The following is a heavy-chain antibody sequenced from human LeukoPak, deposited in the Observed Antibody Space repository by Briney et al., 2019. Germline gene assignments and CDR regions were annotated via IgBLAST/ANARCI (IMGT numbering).Heavy chain of an antibody. V-gene: IGHV3-21*01. D-gene: IGHD1-26*01. CDR3: ARDPYSGSYGADYYYYMDV. CDR2: ITSGSSHI. CDR1: GFTFSSYN. Sequence: WGSLRLSCAASGFTFSSYNMNWVRQIPGQGLEWVSSITSGSSHIYYADSVKGRFTISRDNTKSSLYLQMNSLRAEDTAVYYCARDPYSGSYGADYYYYMDVWGKGTTVTISS. J-gene: IGHJ6*03.